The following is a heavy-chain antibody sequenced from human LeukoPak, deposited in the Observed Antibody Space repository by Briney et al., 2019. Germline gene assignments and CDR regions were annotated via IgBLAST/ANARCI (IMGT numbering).Heavy chain of an antibody. J-gene: IGHJ4*02. CDR3: ASSQAGDFDY. CDR1: CGPRSSGSYY. V-gene: IGHV4-61*02. CDR2: IYASGST. Sequence: SETLSLTCTVSCGPRSSGSYYWSWIRQPAGKGLEWIGRIYASGSTNYNPSLRNRVTISVDTSKNQFSLKLRSVTAADTAVYYCASSQAGDFDYWGQGTLVTVSS. D-gene: IGHD6-13*01.